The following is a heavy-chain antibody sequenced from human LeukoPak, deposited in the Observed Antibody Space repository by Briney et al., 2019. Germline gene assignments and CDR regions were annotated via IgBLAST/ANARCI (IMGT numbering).Heavy chain of an antibody. V-gene: IGHV4-39*07. CDR1: GGSISSSSYY. CDR2: IYYSGST. D-gene: IGHD5-18*01. CDR3: AATAMAVGVAFDI. Sequence: SSETLSLTCSVSGGSISSSSYYWGWIRQPPGKGLEWIGGIYYSGSTYYNPSLKSRVTISVDTSKNQFSLKLNSVTAADTAVYYCAATAMAVGVAFDIWGQGTMVTVSS. J-gene: IGHJ3*02.